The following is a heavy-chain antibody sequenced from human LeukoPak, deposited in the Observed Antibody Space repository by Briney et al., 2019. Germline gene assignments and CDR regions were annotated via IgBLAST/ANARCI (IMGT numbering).Heavy chain of an antibody. D-gene: IGHD6-19*01. V-gene: IGHV3-7*04. CDR3: ARAITVSPWYFDL. Sequence: PGGSLRLSCSASGFLFSTYWMAWVRQAPGQGLDWVATISRGGSEKYYVDSVKGRFTISRDNAKNSLYLQVNGVRAQDTAVYYCARAITVSPWYFDLWGRGTLVTVSS. CDR1: GFLFSTYW. J-gene: IGHJ2*01. CDR2: ISRGGSEK.